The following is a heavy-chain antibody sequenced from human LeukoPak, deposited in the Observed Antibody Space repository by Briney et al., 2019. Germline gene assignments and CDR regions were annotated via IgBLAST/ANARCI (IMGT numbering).Heavy chain of an antibody. V-gene: IGHV3-15*01. Sequence: PGGSLRRSCAASGFTFNHAWMSWVRQAPGKGLEWVGRIKSKTDGATTEYAAPVKGRFTISRDDSKNTLYLQMNSLKTEDTAVYYCTTVCSSRYYYYFDYLGQGSLVTVSS. D-gene: IGHD3-22*01. CDR2: IKSKTDGATT. CDR3: TTVCSSRYYYYFDY. J-gene: IGHJ4*02. CDR1: GFTFNHAW.